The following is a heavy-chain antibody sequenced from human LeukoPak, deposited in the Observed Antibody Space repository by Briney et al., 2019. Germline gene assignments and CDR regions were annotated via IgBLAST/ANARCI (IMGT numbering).Heavy chain of an antibody. CDR2: IYTSGST. V-gene: IGHV4-4*07. CDR3: AGHLDYDSNMYAFDI. D-gene: IGHD3-22*01. J-gene: IGHJ3*02. Sequence: SETLSLTCTVSGGSISSYYWSWIRQPAGKGLEWIGRIYTSGSTNYNPSLKSRVTMSVDTSKNQFSLKLSSVTAADTAVYYCAGHLDYDSNMYAFDIWGQGTMVTVSS. CDR1: GGSISSYY.